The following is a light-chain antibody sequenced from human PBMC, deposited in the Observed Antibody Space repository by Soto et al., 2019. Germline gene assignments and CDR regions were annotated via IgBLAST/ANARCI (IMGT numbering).Light chain of an antibody. CDR3: PHGRA. CDR1: QSISNH. Sequence: EVLLTQSPATLSLSPGERATLSCRAGQSISNHLAWYQQKPGQAPRLLIYDASNRATDIPARFSGSGSGTDFTLPISSLEPDDFALNYCPHGRAFGPGTKVEIK. V-gene: IGKV3-11*01. J-gene: IGKJ3*01. CDR2: DAS.